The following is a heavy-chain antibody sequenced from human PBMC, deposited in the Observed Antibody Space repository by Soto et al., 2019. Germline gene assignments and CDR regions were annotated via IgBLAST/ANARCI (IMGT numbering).Heavy chain of an antibody. J-gene: IGHJ4*02. V-gene: IGHV3-30*18. Sequence: QVQLVESGGGVVQPGRSLRLSCAASGFTFSSYGMHWVRQAPGKGLEWVAVISYDGSNKYYADSVKGRFTISRDNSKNTLYLQMNSLRAEDTAVYYCAKDRSGAFDYWGQGTLVTVSS. CDR3: AKDRSGAFDY. CDR1: GFTFSSYG. CDR2: ISYDGSNK.